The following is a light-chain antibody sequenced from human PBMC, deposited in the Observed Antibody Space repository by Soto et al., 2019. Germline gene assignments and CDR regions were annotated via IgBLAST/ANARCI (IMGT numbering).Light chain of an antibody. CDR2: EVS. V-gene: IGLV2-14*01. CDR3: SSYTTSNTLV. J-gene: IGLJ1*01. Sequence: QSVLTQPASVSGSPGQSITISCSGTSSDVGGYKYVSLYQQHPGKAPKLMIYEVSYRTSGVSNRFSGSKSGNTAYLTISGPQAEDEAAYYSSSYTTSNTLVFGTGTKVTVL. CDR1: SSDVGGYKY.